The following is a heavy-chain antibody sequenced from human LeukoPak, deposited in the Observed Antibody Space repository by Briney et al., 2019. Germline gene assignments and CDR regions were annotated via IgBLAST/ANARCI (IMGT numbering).Heavy chain of an antibody. CDR2: ISSSSTI. CDR1: GFTFSSYS. V-gene: IGHV3-48*02. CDR3: ARDGDYDMGNWFDP. Sequence: GGSLRLSCAASGFTFSSYSMNWVRQAPGKGLEWVSYISSSSTIYYADSVKGRFTISRDNAKNSLYLQMNSLRDEDTAVYYCARDGDYDMGNWFDPWGQGTLVTVSS. J-gene: IGHJ5*02. D-gene: IGHD3-22*01.